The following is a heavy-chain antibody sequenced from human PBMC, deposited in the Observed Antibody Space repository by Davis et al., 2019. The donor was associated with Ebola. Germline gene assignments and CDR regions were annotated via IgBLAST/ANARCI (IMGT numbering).Heavy chain of an antibody. CDR3: ARGRYGVSVDY. CDR2: IYYSGST. Sequence: PSETLSLTCTVSGGSISSYYWSWIRQPPGKGLEWIGYIYYSGSTYYNPSLKSRVTLSVDTSKNQFSLKLTSVTAADTAVYFCARGRYGVSVDYWGRGTLVTVSS. CDR1: GGSISSYY. J-gene: IGHJ4*02. V-gene: IGHV4-59*12. D-gene: IGHD4-17*01.